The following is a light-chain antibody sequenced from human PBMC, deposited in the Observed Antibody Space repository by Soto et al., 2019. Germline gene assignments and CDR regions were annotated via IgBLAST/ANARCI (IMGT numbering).Light chain of an antibody. J-gene: IGKJ1*01. CDR2: GAS. Sequence: EIVVTPSPATLSVSPGERATLSCRASQSLGTNLAWYQQKPGQAPRLLIYGASNRATGIPDRFSGSGSGTDFTLTISRLEPEDFAVYYCQQYGSSGTFGQGTKVDIK. CDR3: QQYGSSGT. V-gene: IGKV3-20*01. CDR1: QSLGTN.